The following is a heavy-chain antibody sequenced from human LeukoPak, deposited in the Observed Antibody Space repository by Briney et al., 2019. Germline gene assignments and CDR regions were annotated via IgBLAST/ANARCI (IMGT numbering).Heavy chain of an antibody. Sequence: GRSLRLSCAASGFTFSSYAMHWVRQAPGKGLEWVAVISYDGSNKYYADSVKGRFTISRDNSKNTLYLQMNSLRAEDTAVYYCARDIFLYYDSSGYQDYWGQGTLVTVSS. CDR3: ARDIFLYYDSSGYQDY. V-gene: IGHV3-30-3*01. D-gene: IGHD3-22*01. CDR2: ISYDGSNK. CDR1: GFTFSSYA. J-gene: IGHJ4*02.